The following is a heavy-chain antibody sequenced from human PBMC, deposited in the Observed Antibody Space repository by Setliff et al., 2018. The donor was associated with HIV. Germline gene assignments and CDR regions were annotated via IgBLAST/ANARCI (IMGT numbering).Heavy chain of an antibody. CDR3: GRFQAGQLVRGYYYYLDV. J-gene: IGHJ6*03. Sequence: SETLSLTCTVSGGSISNHYWGWIRQPPGKGLEFIGNIHYSGSTDYNPSIKSRVTMSVDMSKNKLSLKVTSVTAADTAVYYCGRFQAGQLVRGYYYYLDVWGRGATVTVSS. V-gene: IGHV4-59*11. CDR1: GGSISNHY. D-gene: IGHD6-6*01. CDR2: IHYSGST.